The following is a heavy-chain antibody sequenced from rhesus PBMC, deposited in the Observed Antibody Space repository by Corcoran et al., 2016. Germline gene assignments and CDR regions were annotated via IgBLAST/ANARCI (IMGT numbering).Heavy chain of an antibody. CDR1: GFTFSSYW. CDR3: AKEYSSWSGDGLDS. D-gene: IGHD6-13*01. Sequence: EVQLVESGGGLAKPGGSLRLSCAASGFTFSSYWMNWVRQTPGKGLGWISAINSVGSSPYYAGSGKCRFTISRDNSKNTLSLQMNSLRAEDTAVYYCAKEYSSWSGDGLDSWGQGVVVTVSS. CDR2: INSVGSSP. J-gene: IGHJ6*01. V-gene: IGHV3S42*01.